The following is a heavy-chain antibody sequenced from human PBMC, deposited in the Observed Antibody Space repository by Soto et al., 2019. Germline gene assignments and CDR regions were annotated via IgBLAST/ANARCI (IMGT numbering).Heavy chain of an antibody. V-gene: IGHV3-23*01. CDR3: AKRPTDFWSGYWPSDY. CDR1: GFTFSSYA. D-gene: IGHD3-3*01. Sequence: EVQLLESGGGFVQPGGSLRLSCTASGFTFSSYAMDWVRQAPGKGLEWLSAISSGGDASHYADSVKGRFTISRDNSKNTLFLQMSSLRAEDTAVYYCAKRPTDFWSGYWPSDYWGQGTLVTVSS. CDR2: ISSGGDAS. J-gene: IGHJ4*02.